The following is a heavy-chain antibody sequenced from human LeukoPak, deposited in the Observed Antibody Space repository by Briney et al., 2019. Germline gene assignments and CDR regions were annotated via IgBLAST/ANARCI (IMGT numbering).Heavy chain of an antibody. D-gene: IGHD6-19*01. CDR3: AKVGQWLD. J-gene: IGHJ4*02. Sequence: SETLSLTCAVSSGSFSDYSWAWIRQPPGKGLEWIADIDHIGNKKYNPSLKSRVTLSVDPSKRQFSLKMNSVTAADSAIYYCAKVGQWLDWGRGTLVTVSS. V-gene: IGHV4-34*01. CDR2: IDHIGNK. CDR1: SGSFSDYS.